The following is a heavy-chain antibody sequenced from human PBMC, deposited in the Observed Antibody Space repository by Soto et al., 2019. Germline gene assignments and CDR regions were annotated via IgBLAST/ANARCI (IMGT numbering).Heavy chain of an antibody. CDR2: IGTAGDT. J-gene: IGHJ6*03. V-gene: IGHV3-13*01. CDR3: ARTAYYYGSGSYFTEYYMDV. Sequence: EVQLVESGGGLVQPGGSLRLSCAASGFTFSSYAMHWVRQATGKGLEWVSAIGTAGDTYYPGSVKGRFTISRENAKNSLYLQMNSLRAGDTAVYYCARTAYYYGSGSYFTEYYMDVWGKGTTVTVSS. D-gene: IGHD3-10*01. CDR1: GFTFSSYA.